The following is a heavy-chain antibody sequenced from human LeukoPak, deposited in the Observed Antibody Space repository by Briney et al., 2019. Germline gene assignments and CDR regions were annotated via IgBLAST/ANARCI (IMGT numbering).Heavy chain of an antibody. Sequence: ASVKVSCKVSGYTLTELSMHWVRQAPGKGLEWMGGFDPEDGETIYAQKFQGRVTMTEDTSTDTAYMELSSLRSEDTAVYYCATLSMITFGEVIVTDAEYFQHWGQGTLVTVSS. CDR2: FDPEDGET. V-gene: IGHV1-24*01. CDR1: GYTLTELS. D-gene: IGHD3-16*02. CDR3: ATLSMITFGEVIVTDAEYFQH. J-gene: IGHJ1*01.